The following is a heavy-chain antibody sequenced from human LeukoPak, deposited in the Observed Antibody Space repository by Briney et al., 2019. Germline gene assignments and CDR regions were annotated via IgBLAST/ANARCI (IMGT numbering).Heavy chain of an antibody. Sequence: GGSLRLSCAASGFTFSSYAMSWVRQAPGKGLEWVSAISGSGGITYTAHSVKGRFTTSRNNSKNPLYLQMNSLRAENTALYYCAKGLHSSGWSYYFDYSGQGTLGTVSS. D-gene: IGHD6-19*01. CDR3: AKGLHSSGWSYYFDY. CDR1: GFTFSSYA. CDR2: ISGSGGIT. J-gene: IGHJ4*02. V-gene: IGHV3-23*01.